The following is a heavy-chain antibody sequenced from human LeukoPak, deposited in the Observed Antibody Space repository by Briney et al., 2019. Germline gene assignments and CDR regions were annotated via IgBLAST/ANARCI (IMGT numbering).Heavy chain of an antibody. V-gene: IGHV3-30*02. CDR1: GFTFSSYG. J-gene: IGHJ4*02. CDR2: IRYDGSNK. Sequence: PGGSLRLSCAASGFTFSSYGMHWVRQAPGKGLEWVAFIRYDGSNKYYADSVKGRFTISRDNSKNTLYLQMENLRAEDTAVYYCAKDGAWLRFDDWGKEILVTVSS. D-gene: IGHD5-12*01. CDR3: AKDGAWLRFDD.